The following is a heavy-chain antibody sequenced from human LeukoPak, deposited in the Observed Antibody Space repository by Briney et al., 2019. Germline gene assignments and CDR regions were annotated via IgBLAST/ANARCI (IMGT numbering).Heavy chain of an antibody. Sequence: GGSLRLSCAASGFTFRTYGMHWFRQAPGKGLEWVAVVSYDGSNIYYADSVKGRFTISRDNSKNTLYLQMNSLRADDTALYYCAKDHLRQQLGPCDSWGQGTLVAVSA. V-gene: IGHV3-30*18. D-gene: IGHD6-13*01. CDR3: AKDHLRQQLGPCDS. CDR2: VSYDGSNI. J-gene: IGHJ4*02. CDR1: GFTFRTYG.